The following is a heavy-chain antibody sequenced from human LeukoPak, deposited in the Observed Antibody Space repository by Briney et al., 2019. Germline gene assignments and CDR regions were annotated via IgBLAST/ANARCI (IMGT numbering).Heavy chain of an antibody. V-gene: IGHV3-30-3*01. CDR2: ISYDGSNK. D-gene: IGHD2-2*01. CDR3: AREDDIVVAYGMDV. Sequence: GGSLRLSCAASGFTFSSYAMHWVRQAPGKGLEWVAVISYDGSNKYYADSVKGRFTISRDNSKNTLYLQMNSLRAEDTAVYYCAREDDIVVAYGMDVWGQGTTVTVSS. J-gene: IGHJ6*02. CDR1: GFTFSSYA.